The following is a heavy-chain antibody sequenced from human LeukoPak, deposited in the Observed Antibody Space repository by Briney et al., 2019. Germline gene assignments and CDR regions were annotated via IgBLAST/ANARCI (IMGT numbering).Heavy chain of an antibody. Sequence: NGSGTTLVRPTQTLTLTCTFSGFSLTTNGVAVGWIRQPPGKALEWLALIFWNEGKRYSPSLQSRLTITKDTSKNQVVLTMTNLDPVDTATYNCAHSYPRCSTSTCYSYFDDWGQGTLVTVSS. J-gene: IGHJ4*02. D-gene: IGHD2-2*02. CDR3: AHSYPRCSTSTCYSYFDD. CDR1: GFSLTTNGVA. V-gene: IGHV2-5*01. CDR2: IFWNEGK.